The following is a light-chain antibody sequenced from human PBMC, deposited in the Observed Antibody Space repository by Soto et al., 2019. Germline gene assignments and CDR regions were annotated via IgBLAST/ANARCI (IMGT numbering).Light chain of an antibody. CDR1: QIISIY. CDR2: TAS. CDR3: QQSYSTPFT. V-gene: IGKV1-39*01. Sequence: DIQMTQSPSSLSASVGDRVTITCRASQIISIYLNWYQQKPGKAPKLLIYTASNLQSGVPSRFSGSGSGTLFTLTISSLQPEDFANYYCQQSYSTPFTFGPGTKVDIK. J-gene: IGKJ3*01.